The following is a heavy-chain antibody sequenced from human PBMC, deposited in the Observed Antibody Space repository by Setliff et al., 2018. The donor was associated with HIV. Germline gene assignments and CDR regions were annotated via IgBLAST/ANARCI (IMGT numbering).Heavy chain of an antibody. CDR3: ARGWGHDGFDF. J-gene: IGHJ3*01. CDR2: INHSGGT. D-gene: IGHD7-27*01. V-gene: IGHV4-34*01. CDR1: GRSFSGYY. Sequence: LSLTCAVYGRSFSGYYWNWIRRSPGKGLEWIGEINHSGGTNYNPSLKSRVTMSIDTSKNQFSLNVSSVTAADTAVYYCARGWGHDGFDFWGQGTMVTVSS.